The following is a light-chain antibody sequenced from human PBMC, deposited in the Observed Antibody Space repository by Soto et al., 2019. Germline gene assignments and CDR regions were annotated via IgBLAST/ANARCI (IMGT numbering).Light chain of an antibody. CDR1: QSVSSN. V-gene: IGKV3-15*01. Sequence: EIVMTQSPATLSLSPGERATLSCRASQSVSSNLAWYQQTPGQAPRLLIYGASTRATGIPARFSGSGSGTAFTRTISNLQSEDFAVYYCQQYRTFGQGTKVEI. CDR3: QQYRT. J-gene: IGKJ1*01. CDR2: GAS.